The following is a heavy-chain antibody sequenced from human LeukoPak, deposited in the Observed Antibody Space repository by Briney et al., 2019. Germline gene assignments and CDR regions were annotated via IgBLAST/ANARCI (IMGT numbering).Heavy chain of an antibody. Sequence: SETLSLTCTVSGGSISSSSYYWAWIRLPPGKGLEWIGSIYYSGSTYFNPSLKSRVTISVGTSKNQFSLKLSSVTAADTAVYYCARQGGSGSGSYTFDFWGQGTLVTVSS. CDR2: IYYSGST. V-gene: IGHV4-39*01. D-gene: IGHD3-10*01. CDR3: ARQGGSGSGSYTFDF. J-gene: IGHJ4*02. CDR1: GGSISSSSYY.